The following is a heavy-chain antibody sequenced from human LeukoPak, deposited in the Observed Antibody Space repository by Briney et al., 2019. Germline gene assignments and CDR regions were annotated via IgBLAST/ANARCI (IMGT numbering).Heavy chain of an antibody. D-gene: IGHD6-19*01. V-gene: IGHV1-8*01. CDR1: GYTFTSYD. CDR2: MNPNSGNT. J-gene: IGHJ6*03. CDR3: ARVAVAGIYYYYYYMDV. Sequence: ASVKVSCXASGYTFTSYDINWVRQATGQGLEWMGWMNPNSGNTGYAQKFQGRVTMTRNTSISTAYMELSSLRSEDTAVYYCARVAVAGIYYYYYYMDVWGRGTTVTVSS.